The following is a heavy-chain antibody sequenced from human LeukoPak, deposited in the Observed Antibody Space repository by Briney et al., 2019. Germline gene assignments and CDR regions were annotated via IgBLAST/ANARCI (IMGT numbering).Heavy chain of an antibody. Sequence: ASVKVSCKASGYTFTSYYMHWVRQAPGQGLEWMGIINPSGGSTSYAQKFQARVTMTRDMSTSTVYMELSSLRSEDTAVYYCARGNGSPNWFDPWGQGTLVTVSS. J-gene: IGHJ5*02. CDR1: GYTFTSYY. CDR3: ARGNGSPNWFDP. CDR2: INPSGGST. V-gene: IGHV1-46*01. D-gene: IGHD2-8*01.